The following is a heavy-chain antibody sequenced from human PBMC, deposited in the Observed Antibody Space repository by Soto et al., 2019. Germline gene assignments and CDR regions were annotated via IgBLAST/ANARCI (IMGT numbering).Heavy chain of an antibody. D-gene: IGHD6-13*01. V-gene: IGHV4-39*01. CDR3: ARQVKEQQLGPYYFDY. Sequence: SETRSLTCTVSGGSISSSSYYWGWIRQPPGKGLEWIGSIYYSGSTYYNPSLKSRVTISVDTSKNQFSLKLSSVTAADTAVYYCARQVKEQQLGPYYFDYWGQGTLVTVSS. CDR1: GGSISSSSYY. CDR2: IYYSGST. J-gene: IGHJ4*02.